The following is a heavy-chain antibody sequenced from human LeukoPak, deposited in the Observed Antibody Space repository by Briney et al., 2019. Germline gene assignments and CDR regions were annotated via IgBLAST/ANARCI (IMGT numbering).Heavy chain of an antibody. CDR3: ARHESMAAAPDY. V-gene: IGHV4-4*09. D-gene: IGHD6-13*01. J-gene: IGHJ4*02. CDR2: IYTSGST. CDR1: GGSISSYY. Sequence: PAETLSLTCTVSGGSISSYYWSWIRQPPGKGLEWIGYIYTSGSTNYNPSLKSRVTISVDTSKNQFSLKLSSVTAADTAVYYCARHESMAAAPDYWGQGTLVTVSS.